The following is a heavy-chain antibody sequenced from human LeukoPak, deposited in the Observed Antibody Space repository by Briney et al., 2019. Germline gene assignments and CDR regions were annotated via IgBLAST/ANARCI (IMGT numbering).Heavy chain of an antibody. Sequence: PSETLSLTCAVYGGSFSGYYWSWIRQPPPKGLQWIVEINHSGSTNYNPSLKSRVTISVDTSKNQFSLKLSSVTAADTAVYYCARGNGDCSSTSCYVVYFDYWGQGTLVTVSS. CDR2: INHSGST. J-gene: IGHJ4*02. CDR1: GGSFSGYY. V-gene: IGHV4-34*01. CDR3: ARGNGDCSSTSCYVVYFDY. D-gene: IGHD2-2*01.